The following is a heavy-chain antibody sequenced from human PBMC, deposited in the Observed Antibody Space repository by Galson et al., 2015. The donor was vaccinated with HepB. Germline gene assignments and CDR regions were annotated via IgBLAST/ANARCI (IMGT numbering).Heavy chain of an antibody. Sequence: SLRLSCAGSRFTFDDYAMHWVRQAPGKGLEWVSGISWNSGSIDYADSVKGRFTISRDNTKNSLYLQMNSLRAEDTALYYCAKDIEGRGSWYNADAFDIWGRGRMVTVSS. D-gene: IGHD6-13*01. CDR2: ISWNSGSI. J-gene: IGHJ3*02. CDR1: RFTFDDYA. V-gene: IGHV3-9*01. CDR3: AKDIEGRGSWYNADAFDI.